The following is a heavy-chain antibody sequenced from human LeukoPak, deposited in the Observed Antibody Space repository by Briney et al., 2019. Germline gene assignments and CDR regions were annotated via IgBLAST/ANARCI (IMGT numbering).Heavy chain of an antibody. Sequence: GGSLRLSCAASGFTFTTYSMAWVRQAPGKGLEWVSTVNPGGTLTYYTDSVKGRFTISRDNSRNTVFLQMNNLRVEDTAIYYCAKDRAGTPWADWGQGTLVTVSS. CDR2: VNPGGTLT. J-gene: IGHJ4*02. V-gene: IGHV3-23*03. D-gene: IGHD1-7*01. CDR3: AKDRAGTPWAD. CDR1: GFTFTTYS.